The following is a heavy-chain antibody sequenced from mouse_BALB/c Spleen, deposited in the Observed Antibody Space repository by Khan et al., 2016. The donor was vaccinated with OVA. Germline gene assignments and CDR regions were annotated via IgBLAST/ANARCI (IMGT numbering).Heavy chain of an antibody. CDR3: ARQPYYHYNIMDY. CDR2: IWSDGST. Sequence: VQLQESGPGLVAPSQSLSITCTISGFSLTNYGVHWVRQPPGKGLEWLVVIWSDGSTNYNSALKSRLTISKDNSKRQVFLKMNSLQTDDTGMYFCARQPYYHYNIMDYWGQGTSVTVSS. D-gene: IGHD2-10*01. V-gene: IGHV2-6-1*01. CDR1: GFSLTNYG. J-gene: IGHJ4*01.